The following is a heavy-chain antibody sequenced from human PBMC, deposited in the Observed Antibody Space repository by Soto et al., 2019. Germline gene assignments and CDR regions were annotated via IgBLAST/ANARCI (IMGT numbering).Heavy chain of an antibody. D-gene: IGHD4-17*01. CDR2: LYNTGST. CDR3: ARGDYLPDY. V-gene: IGHV4-59*01. CDR1: GASISRYY. J-gene: IGHJ4*02. Sequence: SETLSLTCTVSGASISRYYWSWIRQSPGKGLEWIGYLYNTGSTIYNPSLKSRVTISVDTSKNQFSLKLRTVTAADTAVYYCARGDYLPDYWGLGTLVTVSS.